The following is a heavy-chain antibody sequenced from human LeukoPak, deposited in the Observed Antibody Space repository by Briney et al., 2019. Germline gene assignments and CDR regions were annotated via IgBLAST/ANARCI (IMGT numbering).Heavy chain of an antibody. CDR3: ARDPRLGAFDI. J-gene: IGHJ3*02. D-gene: IGHD6-19*01. CDR1: GFTFSSYW. Sequence: GGSLRLSCAASGFTFSSYWMHWVRQAPGKGLVWVSRINSDGSSTSYADSVKGRFTISRDNAKDTLYLQMNSLRAEDTAVYYCARDPRLGAFDIWGQGTMVTVSS. CDR2: INSDGSST. V-gene: IGHV3-74*01.